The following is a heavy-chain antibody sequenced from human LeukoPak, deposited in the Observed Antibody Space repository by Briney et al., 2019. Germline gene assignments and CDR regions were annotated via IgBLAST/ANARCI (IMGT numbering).Heavy chain of an antibody. CDR2: IKSKTDGGTT. V-gene: IGHV3-15*01. D-gene: IGHD6-13*01. J-gene: IGHJ3*02. CDR3: TTGPSSSWFNDAFDI. CDR1: GFTFSNSW. Sequence: GGSLRLSCIASGFTFSNSWITWVRQAPGKGLEWVGRIKSKTDGGTTDYAAPVKGRFTISRDDSKNTLYLQMNSLKTEDTAVYYCTTGPSSSWFNDAFDIWGQGTMVTVSS.